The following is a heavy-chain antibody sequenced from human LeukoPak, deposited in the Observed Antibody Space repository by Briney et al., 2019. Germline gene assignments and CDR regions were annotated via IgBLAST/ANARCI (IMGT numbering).Heavy chain of an antibody. Sequence: PSETLSLTCAVYGGSFSGYYWSWIRQPPGKGLEWIGEINHSGSTNYNPSLKSRVTISVDTSKNQFSLKLSSVTAADTAVYYCARGRYYYGSGSYQWGTSDYWGQGTLVTVSS. CDR2: INHSGST. J-gene: IGHJ4*02. D-gene: IGHD3-10*01. CDR3: ARGRYYYGSGSYQWGTSDY. V-gene: IGHV4-34*01. CDR1: GGSFSGYY.